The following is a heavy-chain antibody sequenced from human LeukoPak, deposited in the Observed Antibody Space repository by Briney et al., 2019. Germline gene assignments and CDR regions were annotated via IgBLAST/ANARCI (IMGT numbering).Heavy chain of an antibody. CDR1: GYTYTNYD. J-gene: IGHJ5*02. CDR2: TNPYSGNT. D-gene: IGHD6-13*01. CDR3: ARTQQLVLRSPLDP. Sequence: ASVKVSCKASGYTYTNYDIHWVGQATGQGREGMGWTNPYSGNTGYAQNFQGRITITRNTSISTAYMELSSLRSEDTAVYYCARTQQLVLRSPLDPWGQGTLVTVSS. V-gene: IGHV1-8*03.